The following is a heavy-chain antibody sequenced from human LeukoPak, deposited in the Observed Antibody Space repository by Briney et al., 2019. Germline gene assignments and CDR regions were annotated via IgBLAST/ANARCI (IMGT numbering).Heavy chain of an antibody. Sequence: SVKVSCKASGGTFISYAISWVRQAPGQGREWRGRIIPIFGTANYAQKFQGRVTITTDESTTTAYMELSSLRSEDTAVYYCARSSLFGVVTGYFDYWGQGTLVTVSS. CDR3: ARSSLFGVVTGYFDY. D-gene: IGHD3-3*01. CDR2: IIPIFGTA. V-gene: IGHV1-69*05. CDR1: GGTFISYA. J-gene: IGHJ4*02.